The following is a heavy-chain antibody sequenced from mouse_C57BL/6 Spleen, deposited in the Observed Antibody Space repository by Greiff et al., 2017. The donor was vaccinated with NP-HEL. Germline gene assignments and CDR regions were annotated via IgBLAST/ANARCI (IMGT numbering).Heavy chain of an antibody. CDR2: IYPGGGYT. CDR1: GYTFTNYW. Sequence: QVQLQQSGAELVRPGTSVKMSCKASGYTFTNYWIGWAKQRPGHGLEWIGDIYPGGGYTNYNEKFKGKATLTADKSSSTAYMQFSSLTSEDSAIYYCAREGGFPLGVDYYAMDDWGQGTSVTVSS. CDR3: AREGGFPLGVDYYAMDD. V-gene: IGHV1-63*01. J-gene: IGHJ4*01. D-gene: IGHD1-1*01.